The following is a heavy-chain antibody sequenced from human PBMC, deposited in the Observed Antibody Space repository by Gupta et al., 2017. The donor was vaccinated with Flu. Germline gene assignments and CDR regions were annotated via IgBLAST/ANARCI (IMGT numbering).Heavy chain of an antibody. CDR2: IYYSGST. J-gene: IGHJ3*02. CDR1: GGSISSYY. CDR3: ARDVGNYDFWSGYYTGSIWRAFDI. V-gene: IGHV4-59*01. Sequence: QVQLQESGPGLVKPSETLSLTCTVSGGSISSYYWSWIRQPPGKGLEWIGYIYYSGSTNYNPSLKSRVTISVDTSKNQFSLKLSSVTAADTAVYYCARDVGNYDFWSGYYTGSIWRAFDIWGQGTMVTVSS. D-gene: IGHD3-3*01.